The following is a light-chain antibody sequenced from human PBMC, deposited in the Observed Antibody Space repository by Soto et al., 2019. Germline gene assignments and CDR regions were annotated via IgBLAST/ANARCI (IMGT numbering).Light chain of an antibody. CDR3: QQSYSTPQNT. CDR1: QSIRYY. CDR2: AAS. V-gene: IGKV1-39*01. Sequence: DIQMTQSPSSLSASVGDRVTITCRASQSIRYYLNWYQQKPGKAPKLLIYAASSLQSGVPSRFSDSGSGTDFNLTISSLQPEDFATYYCQQSYSTPQNTFGQGTKLEIK. J-gene: IGKJ2*01.